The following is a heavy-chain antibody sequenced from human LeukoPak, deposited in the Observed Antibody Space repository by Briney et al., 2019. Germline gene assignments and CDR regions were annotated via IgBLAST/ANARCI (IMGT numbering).Heavy chain of an antibody. D-gene: IGHD4-11*01. CDR2: MSPNSGNT. J-gene: IGHJ6*02. CDR1: GYTFTSYD. CDR3: ARDGLWDSNYVIGYYGMDV. V-gene: IGHV1-8*01. Sequence: ASVKVSCKASGYTFTSYDINWVRQATGQGPEWMGWMSPNSGNTGYAQKFQGRVTMTRNTSISTAYMELSSLRSEDTAVYYCARDGLWDSNYVIGYYGMDVWGQGTTVTVSS.